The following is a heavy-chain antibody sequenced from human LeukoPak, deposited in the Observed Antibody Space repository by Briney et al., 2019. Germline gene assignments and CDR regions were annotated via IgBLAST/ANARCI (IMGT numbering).Heavy chain of an antibody. J-gene: IGHJ5*02. CDR3: ARVVAAAGTLYWFDP. CDR2: ISDDGSSK. Sequence: GGSLRLFCAASGFTFSNYAMHWVRQAPGKGLAWVAAISDDGSSKFFSDSVKGRFAISRDNPKNTLYLQMNSLRAEDTAVYYCARVVAAAGTLYWFDPWGQGTLVTVSS. CDR1: GFTFSNYA. D-gene: IGHD6-13*01. V-gene: IGHV3-30*09.